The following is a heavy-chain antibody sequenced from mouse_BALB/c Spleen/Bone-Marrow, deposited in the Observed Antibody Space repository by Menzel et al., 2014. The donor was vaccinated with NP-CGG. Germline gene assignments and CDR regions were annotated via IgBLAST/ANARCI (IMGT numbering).Heavy chain of an antibody. Sequence: EVQLQESGAELVRPGASVKLSCKASGYSFTNYWMNWVKQSHGKGLEWIGDINPNNGDTFYNQKFKGKATLTVDKSSSTAYMQLNSLTSEDSAVYYCARDYGSSYVAYWGQGTLVTVSA. CDR1: GYSFTNYW. J-gene: IGHJ3*01. V-gene: IGHV1-26*01. CDR2: INPNNGDT. CDR3: ARDYGSSYVAY. D-gene: IGHD1-1*01.